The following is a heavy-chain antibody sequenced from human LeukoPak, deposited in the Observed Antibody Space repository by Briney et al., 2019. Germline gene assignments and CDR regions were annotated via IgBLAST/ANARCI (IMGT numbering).Heavy chain of an antibody. D-gene: IGHD3-22*01. CDR3: AKDISSYYYDSSGYSGDY. CDR2: ISYDGSNK. V-gene: IGHV3-30*18. J-gene: IGHJ4*02. Sequence: GGSLRLSCAASGFTFSSYGMHWVRQAPGKGLEWVAVISYDGSNKYYADSVKGRFTISRDNSKNTLYLQMNSLRAEDTAVYYCAKDISSYYYDSSGYSGDYWGQGTLVTVSS. CDR1: GFTFSSYG.